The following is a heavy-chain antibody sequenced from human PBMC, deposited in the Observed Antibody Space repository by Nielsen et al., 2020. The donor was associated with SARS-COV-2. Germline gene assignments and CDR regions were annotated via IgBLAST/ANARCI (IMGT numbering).Heavy chain of an antibody. CDR3: ASGVDYLDF. CDR2: ISSRGEFS. CDR1: GFMFSNFG. Sequence: GESLKISCAASGFMFSNFGMHWVRQAPGKGLEWVSSISSRGEFSFYADSLKGRFTISRDSAKNALYLQMNSLRPEDTAVYYCASGVDYLDFWGQGTLVTVSS. D-gene: IGHD2-8*01. J-gene: IGHJ4*02. V-gene: IGHV3-21*06.